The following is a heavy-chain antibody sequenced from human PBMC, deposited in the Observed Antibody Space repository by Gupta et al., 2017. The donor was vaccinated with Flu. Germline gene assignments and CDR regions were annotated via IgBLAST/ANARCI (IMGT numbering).Heavy chain of an antibody. V-gene: IGHV2-26*01. CDR2: IFSNDEK. CDR1: GFSLSNARMG. J-gene: IGHJ4*02. Sequence: QVTLKESGPVLVKPTETLTLTCTVSGFSLSNARMGVSWIRQPPGKALEWLAHIFSNDEKSYSTSLRGKLTIPQDTPQSPVVLTMTNLDPVDTATYYCARIITYQGYDFWSGSYFYFDYWGQGTLVTVSS. D-gene: IGHD3-3*01. CDR3: ARIITYQGYDFWSGSYFYFDY.